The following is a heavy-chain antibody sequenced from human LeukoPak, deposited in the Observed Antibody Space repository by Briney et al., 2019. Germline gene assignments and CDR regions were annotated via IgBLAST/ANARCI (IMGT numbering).Heavy chain of an antibody. CDR3: ATASYSGSLHDY. J-gene: IGHJ4*02. CDR2: FDPEDGET. CDR1: GYTLTELS. V-gene: IGHV1-24*01. D-gene: IGHD1-26*01. Sequence: VSVKVSCKVSGYTLTELSMHWVRQAPGKGLEWMGGFDPEDGETIYAQKFQGRVTMTEDTSTDAAYMELSSLRSEDTAVYYCATASYSGSLHDYWGQGTLVTVSS.